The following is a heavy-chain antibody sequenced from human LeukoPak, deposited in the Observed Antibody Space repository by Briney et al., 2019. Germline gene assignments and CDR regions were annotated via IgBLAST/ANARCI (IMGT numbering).Heavy chain of an antibody. V-gene: IGHV1-18*04. CDR2: ISAYNGNT. CDR1: GYTFTSYG. CDR3: ARVVVVPAASSLDY. D-gene: IGHD2-2*01. J-gene: IGHJ4*02. Sequence: ASVKVSCKASGYTFTSYGTSWVRQAPGQGLEWMGWISAYNGNTNYAQKLQGRVTMTTDTSTSTAYMELRSLRSDDTAVYYCARVVVVPAASSLDYWGQGTLVTVSS.